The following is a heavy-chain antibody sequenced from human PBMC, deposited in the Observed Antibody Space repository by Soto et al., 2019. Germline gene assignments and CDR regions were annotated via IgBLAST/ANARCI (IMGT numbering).Heavy chain of an antibody. V-gene: IGHV3-74*01. Sequence: EVQLVESGGGLVQPGGSLRLSCGASGFTFSTYNMHWVRQGPGKGLVWVSRINSDGSSTRYADSVKGRFTISGDNAKNTLYLQMNSLRVEATAIYYCARGGAVGSGWYAGHWGLGALVTVSS. CDR2: INSDGSST. J-gene: IGHJ4*02. CDR3: ARGGAVGSGWYAGH. D-gene: IGHD6-19*01. CDR1: GFTFSTYN.